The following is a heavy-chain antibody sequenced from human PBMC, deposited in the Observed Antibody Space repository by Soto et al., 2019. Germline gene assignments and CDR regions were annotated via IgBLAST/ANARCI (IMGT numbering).Heavy chain of an antibody. CDR3: ARMETLGQLNWFQP. CDR2: MNPGSGDT. CDR1: GYSFTNND. D-gene: IGHD1-1*01. V-gene: IGHV1-8*01. Sequence: VASVKVSCKASGYSFTNNDVSWVRQATGQGLEWMGWMNPGSGDTGYAQKFQGRVTMTRDISIATAYMELSSLRSDDTAIYYCARMETLGQLNWFQPWGQGTLVSVSS. J-gene: IGHJ5*02.